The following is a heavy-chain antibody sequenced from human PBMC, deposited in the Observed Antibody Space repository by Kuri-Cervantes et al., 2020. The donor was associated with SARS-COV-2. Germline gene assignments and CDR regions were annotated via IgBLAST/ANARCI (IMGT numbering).Heavy chain of an antibody. CDR1: GFTFSNAW. V-gene: IGHV3-7*03. D-gene: IGHD3-3*01. CDR2: IKQDGSEK. CDR3: ARSSGVLRFLEWLPADAFDI. J-gene: IGHJ3*02. Sequence: GESLKISCAASGFTFSNAWMNWVRQAPGKGLERVANIKQDGSEKYYVDSVKGRFTISRDNAKNSLYLQMNSLRAEDTAVYYCARSSGVLRFLEWLPADAFDIWGQGTMVTVSS.